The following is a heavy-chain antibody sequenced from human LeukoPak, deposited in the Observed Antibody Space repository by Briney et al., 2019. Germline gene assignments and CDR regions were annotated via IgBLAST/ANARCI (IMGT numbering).Heavy chain of an antibody. CDR1: GLTFRSYW. J-gene: IGHJ6*03. CDR2: IKEDGSEK. Sequence: GVSLRLSCAASGLTFRSYWMSWVRQAPGKGLEWVANIKEDGSEKYYVDSVKGRFTISRDNAKKSLYLQMNSLRAEDTAVYYCARDPYSGSYGDYYYYYMDVWGKGTTVTISS. D-gene: IGHD1-26*01. V-gene: IGHV3-7*01. CDR3: ARDPYSGSYGDYYYYYMDV.